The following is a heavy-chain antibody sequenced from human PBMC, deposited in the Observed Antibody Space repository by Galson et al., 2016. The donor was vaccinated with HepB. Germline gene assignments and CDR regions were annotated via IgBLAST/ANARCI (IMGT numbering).Heavy chain of an antibody. CDR3: VQDYVRPGFSGSFPLDY. Sequence: SLRLSCAASGFTFSSYAMHWVRQAPGKGLEWVAVISYDGGNKYYADSVTGRFAVSRDNSKNTVYLQMNSLRPDDTAVYYCVQDYVRPGFSGSFPLDYWGQGTLVTVSS. CDR2: ISYDGGNK. CDR1: GFTFSSYA. J-gene: IGHJ4*02. D-gene: IGHD1-26*01. V-gene: IGHV3-30*09.